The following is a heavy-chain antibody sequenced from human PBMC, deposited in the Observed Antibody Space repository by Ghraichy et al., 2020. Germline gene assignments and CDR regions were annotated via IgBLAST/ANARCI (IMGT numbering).Heavy chain of an antibody. CDR1: GFTFSSYS. D-gene: IGHD7-27*01. J-gene: IGHJ6*02. V-gene: IGHV3-21*01. CDR2: ISSSSSYI. Sequence: GGSLRLSCAASGFTFSSYSMNWVRQAPGKGLEWVSSISSSSSYIYYADSVKGRFTISRDNAKNSLSLQMNSLRAEDTAVYYCARDSHTAVLTGFYYYYYGMDVWGQGTTVTVSS. CDR3: ARDSHTAVLTGFYYYYYGMDV.